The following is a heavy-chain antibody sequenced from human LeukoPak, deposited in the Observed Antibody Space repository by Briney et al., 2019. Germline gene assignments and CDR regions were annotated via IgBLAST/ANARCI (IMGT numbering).Heavy chain of an antibody. D-gene: IGHD3-10*01. Sequence: PSETLSLTCTVSGGSISSYYWSWIRQPPGKGLEWIGYIYYSGSTNYNPSLKSRVTISVDTSKNQFSLKLSSVTAADTAVYYCAREDGSGSYSIDYWGQGTLVTVSS. V-gene: IGHV4-59*12. CDR1: GGSISSYY. CDR3: AREDGSGSYSIDY. J-gene: IGHJ4*02. CDR2: IYYSGST.